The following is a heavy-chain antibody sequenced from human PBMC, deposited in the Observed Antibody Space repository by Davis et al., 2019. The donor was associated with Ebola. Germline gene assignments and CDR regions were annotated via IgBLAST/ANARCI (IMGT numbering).Heavy chain of an antibody. J-gene: IGHJ6*02. Sequence: PGGSLRLSCAASGFTFSSYSMNWFRXAPGXXXXXFSSISISSSYISYADSVKGRFTISRDNAKNSLYLQMNSLRAEDTAVYYCAKNRGYSAVSLSGGYYYGMDMWGQGTTVTVSS. CDR1: GFTFSSYS. CDR2: ISISSSYI. V-gene: IGHV3-21*04. D-gene: IGHD5-18*01. CDR3: AKNRGYSAVSLSGGYYYGMDM.